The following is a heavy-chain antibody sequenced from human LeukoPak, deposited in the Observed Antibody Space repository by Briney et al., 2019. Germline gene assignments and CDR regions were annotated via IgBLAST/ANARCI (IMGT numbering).Heavy chain of an antibody. CDR3: AKDFSSWKYAAFDY. CDR2: ITTSSSTI. V-gene: IGHV3-48*01. J-gene: IGHJ4*01. Sequence: GGSLRLSCAASGFTFSSYNMNWVRQAPGKGLEWVSYITTSSSTIYYADSVKGRFTISRDNSKNTLYLQMNSLRAEDTAVYYCAKDFSSWKYAAFDYWGQEPWSPSPQ. D-gene: IGHD6-6*01. CDR1: GFTFSSYN.